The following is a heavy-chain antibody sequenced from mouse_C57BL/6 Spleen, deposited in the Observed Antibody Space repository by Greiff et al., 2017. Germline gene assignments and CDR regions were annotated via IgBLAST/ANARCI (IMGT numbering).Heavy chain of an antibody. CDR3: ARKGIYDGYYGYAMDY. CDR2: IDPSDSYT. V-gene: IGHV1-59*01. CDR1: GYTFTSYW. Sequence: QVQLQQPGAELVRPGTSVKLSCKASGYTFTSYWMHWVKQRPGQGLEWIGVIDPSDSYTNYNQKFKGKATLTVDTSSSTAYMQLSSLTSEDSAVYYCARKGIYDGYYGYAMDYWGQGTSGTVSS. D-gene: IGHD2-3*01. J-gene: IGHJ4*01.